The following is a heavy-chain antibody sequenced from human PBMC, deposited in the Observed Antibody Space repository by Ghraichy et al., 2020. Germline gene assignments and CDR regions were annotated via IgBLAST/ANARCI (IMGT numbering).Heavy chain of an antibody. Sequence: GGSLRLSCAASGFTFSSYAMSWVRQAPGKGLEWVSAISGSGGSTYDADSVKGRFTISRDNSKNTLYLQMNSLRAEDTAVYYCAKDHLVLAYCGGDCYLPVLDAFDIWGQGTMVTVSS. CDR2: ISGSGGST. D-gene: IGHD2-21*02. V-gene: IGHV3-23*01. CDR3: AKDHLVLAYCGGDCYLPVLDAFDI. CDR1: GFTFSSYA. J-gene: IGHJ3*02.